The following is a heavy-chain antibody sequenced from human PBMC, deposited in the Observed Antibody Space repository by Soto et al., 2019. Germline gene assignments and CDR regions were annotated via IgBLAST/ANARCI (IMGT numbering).Heavy chain of an antibody. J-gene: IGHJ4*02. Sequence: PSLIKRLPWTVSCGTSVGLDCRRSIIRQPPGKGLEWIGYIYYSGSTYYNPSLKSRVTISVDTSKNQFPLKLTSVTAADTAFYYCASHDSSGYIDFWGEGTLVTVSS. V-gene: IGHV4-30-4*01. CDR2: IYYSGST. CDR3: ASHDSSGYIDF. D-gene: IGHD3-22*01. CDR1: CGTSVGLDCR.